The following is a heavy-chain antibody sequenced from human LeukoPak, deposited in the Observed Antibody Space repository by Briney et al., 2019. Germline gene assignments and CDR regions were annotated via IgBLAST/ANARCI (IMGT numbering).Heavy chain of an antibody. CDR2: IKDDESEK. V-gene: IGHV3-7*03. Sequence: GGSLRLSCAASGFTFSSYWMSWVRQAPGKGLEWVANIKDDESEKYYVDSVKGRFTISRDNAKNSLYLQMSSLRAEDTALYYCAKDLYGGSYWGQGTLVTVSS. CDR1: GFTFSSYW. D-gene: IGHD4-23*01. J-gene: IGHJ4*02. CDR3: AKDLYGGSY.